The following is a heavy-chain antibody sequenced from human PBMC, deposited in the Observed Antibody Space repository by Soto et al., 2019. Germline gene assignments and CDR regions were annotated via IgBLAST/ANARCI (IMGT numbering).Heavy chain of an antibody. Sequence: PSETLSLTCAVSGGSISSGGYSWSWIRQPPGKGLEWIGYIYHSGSTYYNPSLKSRVTISVDRSKNQFSLKLSSVTAADTAVYYCAREGERGYSGYDSNWGQGTLVTSPQ. CDR2: IYHSGST. CDR1: GGSISSGGYS. J-gene: IGHJ4*02. D-gene: IGHD5-12*01. V-gene: IGHV4-30-2*01. CDR3: AREGERGYSGYDSN.